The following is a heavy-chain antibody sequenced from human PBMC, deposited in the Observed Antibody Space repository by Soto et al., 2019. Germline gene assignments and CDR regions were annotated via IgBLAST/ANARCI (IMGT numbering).Heavy chain of an antibody. Sequence: SETLSLTCTVSGGSISSYYWSWIRQPPGKGLEWIGYIYYSGSTNYNPSLKSRVTISVDTSKNQFSLKLSSVTAADTAVYYCASVYGDSHFDYWGQGTLVTVSS. V-gene: IGHV4-59*08. CDR1: GGSISSYY. CDR3: ASVYGDSHFDY. CDR2: IYYSGST. D-gene: IGHD4-17*01. J-gene: IGHJ4*02.